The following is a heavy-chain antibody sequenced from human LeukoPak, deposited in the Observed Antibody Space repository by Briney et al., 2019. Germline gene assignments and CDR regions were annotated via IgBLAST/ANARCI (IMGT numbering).Heavy chain of an antibody. D-gene: IGHD6-6*01. V-gene: IGHV4-34*01. CDR3: ARENFSTSPSIAGRPMDY. Sequence: SETLSLTCGVSGGSFSFYYWSWIRQPPGKGLEWIGEISQSGSTNYNPSLKSRVNISLDTSENQFSLKLSSVTAADTAVYYCARENFSTSPSIAGRPMDYWGQGTLVTVSS. CDR1: GGSFSFYY. J-gene: IGHJ4*02. CDR2: ISQSGST.